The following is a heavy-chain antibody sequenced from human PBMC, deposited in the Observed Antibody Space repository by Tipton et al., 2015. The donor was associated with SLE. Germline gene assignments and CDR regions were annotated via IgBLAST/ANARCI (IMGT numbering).Heavy chain of an antibody. CDR2: IANDGSDK. V-gene: IGHV3-30*12. D-gene: IGHD5-12*01. CDR3: VTEPVDGYDWDY. J-gene: IGHJ4*02. CDR1: GSVFTFTNYG. Sequence: SLRLSCVASGSVFTFTNYGMHWVRQAPGKGLEWLASIANDGSDKYHADSVKGRFTISRDNSKHTLYLQMSSLRAEDTALYYCVTEPVDGYDWDYWGQGTLVTVSS.